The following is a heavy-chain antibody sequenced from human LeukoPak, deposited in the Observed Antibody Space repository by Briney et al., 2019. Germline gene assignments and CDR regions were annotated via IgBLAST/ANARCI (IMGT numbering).Heavy chain of an antibody. V-gene: IGHV1-69*05. J-gene: IGHJ1*01. D-gene: IGHD2-2*01. CDR2: IIPIFGTA. Sequence: GASVKVSCKASGSTFSSYAISWVRQAPGQGLEWMGGIIPIFGTANYAQKFQGRVTITTDESTSTAYMELSSLRSEDTAVYYCASFRGYCSSTSCYHYFQHWGQGTLVTVSS. CDR3: ASFRGYCSSTSCYHYFQH. CDR1: GSTFSSYA.